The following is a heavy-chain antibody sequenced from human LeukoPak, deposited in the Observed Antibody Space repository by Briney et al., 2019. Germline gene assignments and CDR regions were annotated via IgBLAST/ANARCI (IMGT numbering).Heavy chain of an antibody. J-gene: IGHJ4*02. D-gene: IGHD7-27*01. CDR3: VRDGPSWGLL. CDR1: GGSIGTYH. V-gene: IGHV4-4*07. CDR2: IFTTGGA. Sequence: PSETLSLTCTVSGGSIGTYHWSWIRQPAGEGLEWIGRIFTTGGANYNPSLKSRVTMSLDTSRNQFSLKLSSVTAADTAVYYCVRDGPSWGLLWGQGALVTVSS.